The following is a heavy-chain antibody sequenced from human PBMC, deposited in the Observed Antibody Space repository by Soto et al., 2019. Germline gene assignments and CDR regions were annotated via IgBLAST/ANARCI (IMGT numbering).Heavy chain of an antibody. J-gene: IGHJ6*02. V-gene: IGHV4-39*01. CDR1: GDSIRSSSY. CDR2: IYSTGNT. D-gene: IGHD6-13*01. Sequence: QLQLQESGPGLVKPSETLSLTCTVSGDSIRSSSYWGWIRQPPGKGLEWIGSIYSTGNTYYNPSLNSQVTISVDTSKNQFSLNVISVTAADTAVYYCRRSSRYSTDVWGQGTTVTV. CDR3: RRSSRYSTDV.